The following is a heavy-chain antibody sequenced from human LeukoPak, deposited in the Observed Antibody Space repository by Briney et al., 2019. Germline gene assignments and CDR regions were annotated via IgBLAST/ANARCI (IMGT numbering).Heavy chain of an antibody. D-gene: IGHD3-9*01. CDR1: GFTFSSYA. J-gene: IGHJ4*02. V-gene: IGHV3-30-3*01. CDR3: ARQGDILTGYLDY. CDR2: ISYDGSNK. Sequence: PGGSLRLSCAASGFTFSSYAMHWVRQAPGKGLEGVAVISYDGSNKYYADSVKGRFTISRDNSKNTLYLQMNSLRAEDTAVYYCARQGDILTGYLDYWGQGTLVTVSS.